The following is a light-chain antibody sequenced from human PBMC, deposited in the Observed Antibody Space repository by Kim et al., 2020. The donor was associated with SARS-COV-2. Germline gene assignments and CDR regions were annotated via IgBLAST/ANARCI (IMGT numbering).Light chain of an antibody. CDR2: DVS. V-gene: IGLV2-14*03. J-gene: IGLJ2*01. CDR3: SSYTSSSTLYVV. CDR1: SSDVGGYNY. Sequence: LTQPASVSGSPGQSITISCTGTSSDVGGYNYVSWYQQHPGKAPKLMIYDVSNRPSGVSNRFSGSKSGNTASLTISGLQAEDEADYYCSSYTSSSTLYVVFGGGTQLTVL.